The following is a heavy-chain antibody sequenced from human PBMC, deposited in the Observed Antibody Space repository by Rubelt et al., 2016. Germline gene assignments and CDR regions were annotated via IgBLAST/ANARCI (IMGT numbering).Heavy chain of an antibody. J-gene: IGHJ4*02. CDR1: GYSISSGYY. V-gene: IGHV4-38-2*02. CDR2: IYHSGST. D-gene: IGHD3-3*01. CDR3: ARGYTRAAIFG. Sequence: QVQLQESGPGLVKPSETLSLACTVSGYSISSGYYWGWIRQPPGKGLEWIGSIYHSGSTYYNPSHKVGVTISVDTAKNPCARKRSFVTAADTAVYYCARGYTRAAIFGWGQGTLVTVSS.